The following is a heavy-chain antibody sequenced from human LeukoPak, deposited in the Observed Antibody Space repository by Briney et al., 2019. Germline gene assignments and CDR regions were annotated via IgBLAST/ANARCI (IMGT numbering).Heavy chain of an antibody. D-gene: IGHD3-16*02. Sequence: SETLSLTCTVSGYSISSGYYWGWIRQPPGKGLEWIGSIYHSGSTYYNPSLKSRVTISVDTSKNQFSLKLSSVTAADTAVYYCARDQVYDYVWGSYHMAFDIWGQGTMVTVSS. CDR1: GYSISSGYY. CDR3: ARDQVYDYVWGSYHMAFDI. CDR2: IYHSGST. V-gene: IGHV4-38-2*02. J-gene: IGHJ3*02.